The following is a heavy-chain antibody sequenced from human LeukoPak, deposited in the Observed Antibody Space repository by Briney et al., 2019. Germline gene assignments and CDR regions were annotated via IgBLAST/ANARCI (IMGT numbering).Heavy chain of an antibody. V-gene: IGHV3-23*01. CDR2: ISSSGGST. J-gene: IGHJ4*02. Sequence: GSLRLSCAASGFTFSSYGMSWVRQAPGKGLEWVSAISSSGGSTYYADSVRGRFIISRDSSKNTLYLQMNSLRVEDTAVYYCAKGGAQVGGQGTLVTVSS. CDR1: GFTFSSYG. CDR3: AKGGAQV. D-gene: IGHD1-26*01.